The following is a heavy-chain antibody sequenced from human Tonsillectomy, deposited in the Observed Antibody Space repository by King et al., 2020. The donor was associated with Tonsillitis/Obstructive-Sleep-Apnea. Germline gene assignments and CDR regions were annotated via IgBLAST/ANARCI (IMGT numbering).Heavy chain of an antibody. CDR3: AKSAYYDFGSGYYNARDYMDV. CDR1: GFTFDDYA. J-gene: IGHJ6*03. Sequence: DVQLVESGGGLVQPGRSLRLSCAASGFTFDDYAMYWVRQAPGEGLEWVSGISWNGGSIGYADSVKGRFTTSRDNAKNSLYLQMNSLRAEDTALYYCAKSAYYDFGSGYYNARDYMDVWGKGTTVTVSS. CDR2: ISWNGGSI. D-gene: IGHD3-3*01. V-gene: IGHV3-9*01.